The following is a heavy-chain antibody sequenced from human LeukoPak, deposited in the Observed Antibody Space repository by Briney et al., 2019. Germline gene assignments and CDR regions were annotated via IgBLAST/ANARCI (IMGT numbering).Heavy chain of an antibody. D-gene: IGHD3-22*01. CDR1: GYTFTGYY. CDR3: ARGNRYYDSSGYGDY. Sequence: ASVKVSCKASGYTFTGYYTHWVRQAPGQGLEWMGWINPKSGGTNYAQKFQGRVTVTRDTSISTVYMELSRLRSDDTAVYYCARGNRYYDSSGYGDYWGQGTLVTVSS. V-gene: IGHV1-2*02. CDR2: INPKSGGT. J-gene: IGHJ4*02.